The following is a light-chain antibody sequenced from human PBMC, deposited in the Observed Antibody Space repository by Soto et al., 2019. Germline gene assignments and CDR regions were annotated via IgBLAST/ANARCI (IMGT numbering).Light chain of an antibody. CDR1: QSVSSSY. Sequence: EIVLTQSPGTLSLSPGERATLSCRASQSVSSSYLAWYQQKPGQAPRLLFYGASSRATGIPDRFSGSGSGADLTLTISSLEPEDFAMYYCQQYGSSQWTFGQGTKVEIK. CDR3: QQYGSSQWT. CDR2: GAS. V-gene: IGKV3-20*01. J-gene: IGKJ1*01.